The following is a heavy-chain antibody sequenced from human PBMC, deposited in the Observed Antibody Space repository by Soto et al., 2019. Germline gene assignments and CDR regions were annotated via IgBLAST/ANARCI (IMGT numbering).Heavy chain of an antibody. V-gene: IGHV3-23*01. CDR1: GFTFSIYV. D-gene: IGHD6-25*01. J-gene: IGHJ6*02. Sequence: GGSLRLSCAASGFTFSIYVMTWVRQAPGKGLEWVSAVSGRFSISRDTSKNTLHLQMDSLTVEDTGVYYCARAAGPPRGHYYYQMDVWGQGTAVTVSS. CDR3: ARAAGPPRGHYYYQMDV.